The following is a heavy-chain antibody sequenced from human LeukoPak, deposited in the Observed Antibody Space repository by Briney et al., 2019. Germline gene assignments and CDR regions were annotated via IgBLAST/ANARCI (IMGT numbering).Heavy chain of an antibody. CDR3: AKGGYSYGP. CDR2: ISSSGGCT. CDR1: GFTFTIYA. J-gene: IGHJ4*02. V-gene: IGHV3-23*01. Sequence: GGSLRLSCAASGFTFTIYAMTWVRQAPGKGLEWVSTISSSGGCTYYADSVKGRFTISRDNSKNTLYLQMSSLRAEDTALYYCAKGGYSYGPWGQGTLVTVSS. D-gene: IGHD5-18*01.